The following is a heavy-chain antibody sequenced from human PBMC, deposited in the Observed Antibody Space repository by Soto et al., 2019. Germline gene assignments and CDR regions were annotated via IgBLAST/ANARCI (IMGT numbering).Heavy chain of an antibody. D-gene: IGHD2-15*01. J-gene: IGHJ5*02. V-gene: IGHV4-61*01. Sequence: QVQLQESGPGLVKPSETLSLSCSVSGGSVSSGSHYWSWIRQPPGKGLEWIGFIYDSGSTHYNPPIKSRVTISPNTSKNQFSLKLSSVTAADTAVYYCAGRSGEGWFDPVGQGTLVTVSS. CDR3: AGRSGEGWFDP. CDR1: GGSVSSGSHY. CDR2: IYDSGST.